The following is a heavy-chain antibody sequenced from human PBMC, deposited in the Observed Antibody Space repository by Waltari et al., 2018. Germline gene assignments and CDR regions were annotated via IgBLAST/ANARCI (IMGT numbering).Heavy chain of an antibody. J-gene: IGHJ3*01. V-gene: IGHV3-48*01. CDR2: ISSTSSSM. Sequence: EVQLVESGGGLIQPGGSLRLSCAVSGLTFSIYSMNWVRQTAEKGLEWVSYISSTSSSMYYADSVKGRFIISRDNAKKSVYLQMNRLRVDDSAVYYCASGQDGTSFVLSFWGQGTKVTVSS. CDR3: ASGQDGTSFVLSF. D-gene: IGHD3-16*01. CDR1: GLTFSIYS.